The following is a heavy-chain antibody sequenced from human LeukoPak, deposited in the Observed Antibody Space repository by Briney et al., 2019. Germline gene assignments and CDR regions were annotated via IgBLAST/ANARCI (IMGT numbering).Heavy chain of an antibody. CDR3: ARNFSPDYAFDF. CDR1: GFTFSSSS. V-gene: IGHV3-21*01. J-gene: IGHJ4*02. Sequence: PGGSLRLSCAVSGFTFSSSSLNWVRQAPGKGLEWVSSITRQSTYIYYADSLKGRFTMSRDHAKNSLYLQMNNLRAEDTAVYYCARNFSPDYAFDFWGQGTLVTVSS. D-gene: IGHD4-17*01. CDR2: ITRQSTYI.